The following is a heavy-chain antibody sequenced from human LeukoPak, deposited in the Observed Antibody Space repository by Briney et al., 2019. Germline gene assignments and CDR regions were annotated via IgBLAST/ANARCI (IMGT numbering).Heavy chain of an antibody. V-gene: IGHV4-31*03. Sequence: PSQTLSLSCTVSGGSISSGGYYWSWIRQHPGKGLEWVGYIYYSGRTYYNPSLKRRATISVNTTKKQFSLKLSSVTAADTAVYYCARDRYDILTGTSLGSHPWGQGTLVTVYS. D-gene: IGHD3-9*01. J-gene: IGHJ5*02. CDR2: IYYSGRT. CDR1: GGSISSGGYY. CDR3: ARDRYDILTGTSLGSHP.